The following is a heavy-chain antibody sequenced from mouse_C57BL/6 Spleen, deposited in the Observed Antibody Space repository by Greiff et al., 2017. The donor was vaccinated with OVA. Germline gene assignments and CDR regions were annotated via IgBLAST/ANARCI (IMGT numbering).Heavy chain of an antibody. V-gene: IGHV1-69*01. Sequence: VQLQQSGAELVMPGASVKLSCKASGYTFTSYWMHWVKQRPGQGLEWIGEIDPSDSYTNYNQKFKGKSTLTVDKSSSTAYMQLSSLTSEDSAVYYCARELGPAWFAYWGQGTLVTVSA. CDR2: IDPSDSYT. D-gene: IGHD4-1*01. CDR3: ARELGPAWFAY. CDR1: GYTFTSYW. J-gene: IGHJ3*01.